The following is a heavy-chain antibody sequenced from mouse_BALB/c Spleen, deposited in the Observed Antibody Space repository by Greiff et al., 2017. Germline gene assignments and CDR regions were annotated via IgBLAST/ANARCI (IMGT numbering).Heavy chain of an antibody. CDR3: ARGSLYSLYAMDY. CDR2: ISSGGST. V-gene: IGHV5-6-5*01. J-gene: IGHJ4*01. CDR1: GFTFSSYA. D-gene: IGHD1-1*01. Sequence: EVMLVESGGGLVKPGGSLKLSCAASGFTFSSYAMSWVRQTPEKRLEWVASISSGGSTYYPDSVKGRFTISRDNARNILYLQMSSLRSEDTAMYYCARGSLYSLYAMDYWGQGTSVTVSS.